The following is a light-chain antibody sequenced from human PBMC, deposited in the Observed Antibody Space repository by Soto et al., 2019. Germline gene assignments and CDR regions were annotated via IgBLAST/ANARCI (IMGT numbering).Light chain of an antibody. CDR1: QDISTR. CDR2: AAS. Sequence: DIQMTQSPSSVSASVGDRVTITCRASQDISTRLVWYQQNPGKAPKLLIYAASSLQSGVPSRFSGSGSGTYFILTISSLQPEDFATYYCQQADSFPFTFGPGTKVDIK. CDR3: QQADSFPFT. V-gene: IGKV1-12*01. J-gene: IGKJ3*01.